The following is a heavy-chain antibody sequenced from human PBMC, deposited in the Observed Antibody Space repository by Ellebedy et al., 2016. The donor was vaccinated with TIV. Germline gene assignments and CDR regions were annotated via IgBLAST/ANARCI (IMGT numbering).Heavy chain of an antibody. Sequence: AASVKVSCKASGGTFSSYVITWVRQAPGQGLEWMGGIIPIFGTANYAQKFQGRVTITADESTSTAYMELSSLRSEDTAVYYCAREDSGYDLVVWGQGTLVTVSS. CDR3: AREDSGYDLVV. J-gene: IGHJ4*02. CDR1: GGTFSSYV. V-gene: IGHV1-69*13. D-gene: IGHD5-12*01. CDR2: IIPIFGTA.